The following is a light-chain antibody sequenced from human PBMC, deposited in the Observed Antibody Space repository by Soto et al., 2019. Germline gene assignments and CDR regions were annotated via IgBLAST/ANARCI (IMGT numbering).Light chain of an antibody. V-gene: IGKV3-15*01. CDR1: HSVRSK. J-gene: IGKJ5*01. CDR3: QQYNKWPRIT. Sequence: EIVMTQSPGTLSVSPGERATLSCRASHSVRSKLAWYQQKPGQAPSLLIYDASTRATGIPARFSGSGSGTEFTLTISNLQSEDFAVYYCQQYNKWPRITCVQGTRLESK. CDR2: DAS.